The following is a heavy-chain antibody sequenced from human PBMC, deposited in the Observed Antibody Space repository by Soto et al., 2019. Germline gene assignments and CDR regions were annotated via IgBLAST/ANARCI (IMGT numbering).Heavy chain of an antibody. CDR1: GFPFSSYW. CDR3: ARFAGSAGDFLYYYYYYYMDV. D-gene: IGHD4-17*01. Sequence: GGSLRLSCAASGFPFSSYWMSWVRQAPGEGLEWVANIKQEGSEKYYVDSVKGRFTISRDNAKNSLYLQMNSLRAEDTAVYYCARFAGSAGDFLYYYYYYYMDVWGKGTTVTVSS. CDR2: IKQEGSEK. J-gene: IGHJ6*03. V-gene: IGHV3-7*01.